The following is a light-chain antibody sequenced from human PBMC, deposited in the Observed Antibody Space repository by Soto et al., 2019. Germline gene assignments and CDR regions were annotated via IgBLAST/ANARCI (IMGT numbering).Light chain of an antibody. CDR2: DAS. CDR1: QSVSSY. J-gene: IGKJ5*01. Sequence: EILLTQSPATLSLSPGERATITCRASQSVSSYLAWYQQKPGQAPRLLIYDASNRATGIPARFSGSGSGTDFTLTISSLEPEDFAVYYCQQRSNWPRTFGQGTRLEIK. V-gene: IGKV3-11*01. CDR3: QQRSNWPRT.